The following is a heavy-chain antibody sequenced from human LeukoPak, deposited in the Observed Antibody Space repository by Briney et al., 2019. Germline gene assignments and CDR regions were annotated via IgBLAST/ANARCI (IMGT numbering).Heavy chain of an antibody. J-gene: IGHJ4*02. CDR3: ARRWRAYYDGSGHYFFDY. CDR1: GYTFTAYY. D-gene: IGHD3-22*01. CDR2: INLNSGGT. V-gene: IGHV1-2*02. Sequence: GASVKVSCRASGYTFTAYYMHWVRQAPGQGLEWMGWINLNSGGTNSAQKFQGRVTMTRDTSISTAYMELSSLRSDDTAVYYCARRWRAYYDGSGHYFFDYWGQGTLVTVSS.